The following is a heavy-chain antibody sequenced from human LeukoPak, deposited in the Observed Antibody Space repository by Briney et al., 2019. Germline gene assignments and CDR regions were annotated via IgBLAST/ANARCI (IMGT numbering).Heavy chain of an antibody. J-gene: IGHJ4*02. Sequence: SETLSLTCAVYGGSFSGYYWSWIPQPPGKGLEWIGEINHSGSTNYNPSLKSRVTMSVDTSKNQFSLKLSSVTAADTAVYYCARESGGSCFFDYWGQGTLVTVSS. D-gene: IGHD2-15*01. CDR3: ARESGGSCFFDY. CDR2: INHSGST. CDR1: GGSFSGYY. V-gene: IGHV4-34*01.